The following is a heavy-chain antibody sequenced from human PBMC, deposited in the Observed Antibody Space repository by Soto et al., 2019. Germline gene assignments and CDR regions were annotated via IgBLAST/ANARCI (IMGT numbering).Heavy chain of an antibody. CDR1: GFSLSTSGVG. V-gene: IGHV2-5*02. J-gene: IGHJ4*02. D-gene: IGHD6-13*01. Sequence: QITLKESGPTLVKPTQTLTLTCTFSGFSLSTSGVGVGWIRQPPGKALEWLALIYWDDDKRYSPSLKSRLTIXKXTXXHQVVLTMTNMDPVDTATYYCAHRMIAAAGRYFDYWGQGTLVTVSS. CDR2: IYWDDDK. CDR3: AHRMIAAAGRYFDY.